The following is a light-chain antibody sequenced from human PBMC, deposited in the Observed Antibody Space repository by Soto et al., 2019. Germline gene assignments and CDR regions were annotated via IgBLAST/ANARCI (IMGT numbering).Light chain of an antibody. V-gene: IGKV1-12*01. CDR2: AES. CDR3: QQANIFPWT. CDR1: QGISNW. Sequence: DIQMTQSPSSVSASVGDRVTITCRASQGISNWLAWYQQKPGKAPKLLIYAESSLQSGVPSRFRGSGSGTSFTLTNSSLQPDDFATNYCQQANIFPWTFGQGTKVQIK. J-gene: IGKJ1*01.